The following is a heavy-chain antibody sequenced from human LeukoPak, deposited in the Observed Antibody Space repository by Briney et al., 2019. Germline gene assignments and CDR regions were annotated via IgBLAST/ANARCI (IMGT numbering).Heavy chain of an antibody. CDR3: ANAGAIFGPFDY. CDR1: GFTFSTYA. Sequence: QPGGSLRLSCAASGFTFSTYAMHWVRQAPGKGLEWVSVISYDGGNKYYADSVKGRFTISRDNSKNTLYLQMNSLRAEDTAVYYCANAGAIFGPFDYWGQGTLVTVSS. D-gene: IGHD3-3*01. V-gene: IGHV3-30-3*01. J-gene: IGHJ4*02. CDR2: ISYDGGNK.